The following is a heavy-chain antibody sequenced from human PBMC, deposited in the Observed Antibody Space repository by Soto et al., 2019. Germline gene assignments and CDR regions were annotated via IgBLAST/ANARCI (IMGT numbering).Heavy chain of an antibody. D-gene: IGHD3-3*01. V-gene: IGHV3-23*01. CDR1: GFTFSSYA. Sequence: EVQLLESGGGLVQPGGSLRLSCAASGFTFSSYAMSWVRQAPGKGLEWVSAISGSGGSTYYADSVKGRFTISRDNSKNPLYRQRNSLRDQHTAVGYCAKDFGIYDGQEKLGPFDPWGQGTLVTGSS. J-gene: IGHJ5*01. CDR2: ISGSGGST. CDR3: AKDFGIYDGQEKLGPFDP.